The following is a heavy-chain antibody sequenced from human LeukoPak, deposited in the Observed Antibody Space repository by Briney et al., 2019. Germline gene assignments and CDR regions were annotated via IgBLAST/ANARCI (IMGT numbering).Heavy chain of an antibody. CDR3: AKDRNDGDFFDC. Sequence: GGSLRLSCAASGLTFSTYAFHWVRQAPGKGLERLAFIRYDGSNEYYADPVKGRFTISRDNSENTLYLQMNSLRGDDTAVYYCAKDRNDGDFFDCWGQGTLVTVSS. V-gene: IGHV3-30*02. CDR1: GLTFSTYA. D-gene: IGHD1-1*01. CDR2: IRYDGSNE. J-gene: IGHJ4*02.